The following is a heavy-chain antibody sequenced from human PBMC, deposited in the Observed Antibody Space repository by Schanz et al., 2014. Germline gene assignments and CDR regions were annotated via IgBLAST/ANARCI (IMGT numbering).Heavy chain of an antibody. CDR3: TRDRGALNSKNDALDL. CDR1: GFTFRGHA. V-gene: IGHV3-30*04. D-gene: IGHD3-16*01. J-gene: IGHJ3*01. Sequence: QVQLVESGGGVVQPGTSLRLSCAASGFTFRGHAMHWVRQAPGQGLEKVAVTSTDGTKTYYAASVRGRFTISRDNSKNTVYIQMNSLRSEDTAVYYCTRDRGALNSKNDALDLWGQGTMGSVSS. CDR2: TSTDGTKT.